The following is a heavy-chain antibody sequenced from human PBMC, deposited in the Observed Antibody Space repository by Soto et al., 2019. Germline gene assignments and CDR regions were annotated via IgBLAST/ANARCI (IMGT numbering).Heavy chain of an antibody. J-gene: IGHJ5*02. D-gene: IGHD3-22*01. CDR3: ARDSSGYYSGWFDP. V-gene: IGHV3-64*01. CDR1: GFTFSSYA. CDR2: ISSNGGST. Sequence: EVQLVESGGGLVQPGGSLRLSCAASGFTFSSYAMHWVRQAPGKGLEYVSAISSNGGSTYYANSVKGRFTISRDNTKNKLYIQMGSLRAEDMAVYYCARDSSGYYSGWFDPWGQGCLVTVSS.